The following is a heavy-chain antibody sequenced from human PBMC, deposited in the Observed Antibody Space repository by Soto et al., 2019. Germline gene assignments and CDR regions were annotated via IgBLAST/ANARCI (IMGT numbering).Heavy chain of an antibody. V-gene: IGHV5-51*01. J-gene: IGHJ3*02. CDR3: ARHEENSSSGFDAFDI. CDR2: IYPGDSDT. D-gene: IGHD6-13*01. Sequence: GESLKISCKGSGYSFTSYWIGWVRQMPGKGLEWMGIIYPGDSDTRYSPSFEGQVTISADKSISTAYLQWSSLEASDTAMYYCARHEENSSSGFDAFDIWCQGTMVTVSS. CDR1: GYSFTSYW.